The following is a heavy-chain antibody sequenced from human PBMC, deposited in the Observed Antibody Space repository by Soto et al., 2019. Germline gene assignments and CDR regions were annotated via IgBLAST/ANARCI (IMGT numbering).Heavy chain of an antibody. CDR1: GFTFDDYA. Sequence: VQLVESGGGLVQPGRSLRLSCVASGFTFDDYAMHWVRQAPGKGLERVSGMSWNRGSIVYEDSVQGRFTISRDNAKNSLYLQMNSLRPEDSALYYCAKDISLGELSAPDHWGQGTLVTVSS. D-gene: IGHD3-16*02. CDR2: MSWNRGSI. CDR3: AKDISLGELSAPDH. V-gene: IGHV3-9*01. J-gene: IGHJ4*02.